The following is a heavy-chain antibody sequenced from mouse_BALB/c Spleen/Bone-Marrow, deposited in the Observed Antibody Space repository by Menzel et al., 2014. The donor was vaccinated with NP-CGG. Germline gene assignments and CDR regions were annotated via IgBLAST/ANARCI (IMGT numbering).Heavy chain of an antibody. CDR2: IRNKANGYTT. CDR3: ARDRGLTYFDY. D-gene: IGHD2-4*01. J-gene: IGHJ2*01. V-gene: IGHV7-3*02. CDR1: GFTFXDYY. Sequence: EVQLVESGGGSVQPGGSLRLSCTTSGFTFXDYYMSWVRQPPGKALEWLGFIRNKANGYTTEYSASVKGRFTISRDNSQSILYLQMNTLRAEDSATYYCARDRGLTYFDYWGQGTTLTVSS.